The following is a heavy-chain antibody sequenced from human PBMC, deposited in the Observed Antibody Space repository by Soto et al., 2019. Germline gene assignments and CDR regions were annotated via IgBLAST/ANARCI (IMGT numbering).Heavy chain of an antibody. CDR2: VSGSGGST. J-gene: IGHJ4*02. D-gene: IGHD5-18*01. V-gene: IGHV3-23*01. Sequence: GGSLRLSCAASGFTFSSYAMSWVRQAPGKGLEWVSAVSGSGGSTDYVDSVKGRFTISRDNSKNTLYLQMNSLRAEDTAVYYCEKLQAHSYGPGAHCAYWGQGPLVTVSS. CDR3: EKLQAHSYGPGAHCAY. CDR1: GFTFSSYA.